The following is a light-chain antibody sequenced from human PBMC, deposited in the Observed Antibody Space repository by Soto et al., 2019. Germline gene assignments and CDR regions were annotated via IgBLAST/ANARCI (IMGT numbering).Light chain of an antibody. CDR3: SSHAVTNTVV. V-gene: IGLV2-8*01. J-gene: IGLJ2*01. Sequence: QSVLTQPPSASGSPGQSVTISCTGTSSDVGDYNFVSWYQQHPGKAPKLMIYEVTKRPSGVPDRFSGSKSGNTASLTVSGLQADDEATYYCSSHAVTNTVVFGGGTQLTVL. CDR2: EVT. CDR1: SSDVGDYNF.